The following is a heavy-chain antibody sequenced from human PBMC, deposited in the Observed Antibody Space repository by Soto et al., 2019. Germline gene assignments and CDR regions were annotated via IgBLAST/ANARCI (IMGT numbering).Heavy chain of an antibody. CDR2: ITPIFGTA. J-gene: IGHJ6*02. V-gene: IGHV1-69*05. CDR1: GGTFSGYA. CDR3: AREGSGYSYFYGMDV. D-gene: IGHD5-18*01. Sequence: SVKVSCKASGGTFSGYAISWVRQAPGQGLEWMGGITPIFGTANYAQKFQGRVTMTRDTSTSTVYMELSSLRSEDTAVYYCAREGSGYSYFYGMDVWGQGTTVTVSS.